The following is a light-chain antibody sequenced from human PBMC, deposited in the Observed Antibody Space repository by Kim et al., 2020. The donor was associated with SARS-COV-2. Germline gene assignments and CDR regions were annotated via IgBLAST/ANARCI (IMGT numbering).Light chain of an antibody. Sequence: QRVTISCTGRSSNIGAGYDVHWYQQLPGTAPKLLIYGNSNRPSGVPDRFSGSKSGTSASLGITGLQAEDEADYCCQSYDSSLSGVVFGGGAQLAVL. CDR3: QSYDSSLSGVV. V-gene: IGLV1-40*01. J-gene: IGLJ2*01. CDR1: SSNIGAGYD. CDR2: GNS.